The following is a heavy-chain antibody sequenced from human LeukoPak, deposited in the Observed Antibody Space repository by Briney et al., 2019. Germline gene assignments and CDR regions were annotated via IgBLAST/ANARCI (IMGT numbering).Heavy chain of an antibody. V-gene: IGHV3-33*01. Sequence: GGSLRLSCAASGFTFSSYGMHWVRQAPGKGLEWVAVIWYDGSNKYYADSVKGRFTISRDNSKNTLYLQMNSLRAEDTAVYYCASDLTGTQEEDYWGQGTLVTVSS. J-gene: IGHJ4*02. CDR3: ASDLTGTQEEDY. CDR2: IWYDGSNK. D-gene: IGHD1-7*01. CDR1: GFTFSSYG.